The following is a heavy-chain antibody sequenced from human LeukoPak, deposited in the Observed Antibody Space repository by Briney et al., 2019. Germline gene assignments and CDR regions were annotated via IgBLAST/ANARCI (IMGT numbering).Heavy chain of an antibody. CDR1: GFTFSSYA. Sequence: GSLRLSCAASGFTFSSYAMSWVRQPPGKGLEWIGSIYYSGSTYYNPSLKSRVTISVDTSKNQFSLKLSSVTAADTAVYYCARVNSSSWYHYYYYMDVWGKGTTVTVSS. V-gene: IGHV4-39*07. CDR2: IYYSGST. CDR3: ARVNSSSWYHYYYYMDV. J-gene: IGHJ6*03. D-gene: IGHD6-13*01.